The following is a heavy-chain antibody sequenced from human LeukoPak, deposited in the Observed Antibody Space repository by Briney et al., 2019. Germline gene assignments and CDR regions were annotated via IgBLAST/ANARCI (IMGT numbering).Heavy chain of an antibody. CDR3: ARSELLWFGGVNSGFDY. Sequence: SETLSLTCTVSGGSFSSYYWSWIRQPPGKGLEWIGYIYYSGSTNYNPSLKSRVTISLDTSKNQFSLKLSSVTAADTAVYYCARSELLWFGGVNSGFDYWGQGTLVTVSS. D-gene: IGHD3-10*01. J-gene: IGHJ4*02. V-gene: IGHV4-59*01. CDR2: IYYSGST. CDR1: GGSFSSYY.